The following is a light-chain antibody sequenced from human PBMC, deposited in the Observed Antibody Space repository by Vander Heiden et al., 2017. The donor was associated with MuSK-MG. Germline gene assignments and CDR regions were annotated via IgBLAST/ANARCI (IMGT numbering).Light chain of an antibody. CDR2: GPS. CDR1: QSISSN. J-gene: IGKJ2*01. Sequence: DIVMPQPPATLSVSPGETDTLSCTASQSISSNLAWYQQKPGHAPMLLIDGPSTSATGIPARFSGSEYGTEFTLTSSSLQSEDFAVYYCQQHNNWPPFTFGQGTKLEIK. CDR3: QQHNNWPPFT. V-gene: IGKV3-15*01.